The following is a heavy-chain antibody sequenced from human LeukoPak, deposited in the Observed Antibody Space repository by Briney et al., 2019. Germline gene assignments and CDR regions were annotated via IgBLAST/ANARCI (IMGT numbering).Heavy chain of an antibody. D-gene: IGHD2/OR15-2a*01. CDR2: IYYSGST. CDR3: ARGLASSMYYFDY. Sequence: PSETLSLTCTVSGASISSYYWSWIRQPPGKGLEWIGYIYYSGSTNYNPSLKSRVTISVDTSKNQFSLKLSSVTAADTAVYYCARGLASSMYYFDYWGQGTLVTVSS. CDR1: GASISSYY. J-gene: IGHJ4*02. V-gene: IGHV4-59*01.